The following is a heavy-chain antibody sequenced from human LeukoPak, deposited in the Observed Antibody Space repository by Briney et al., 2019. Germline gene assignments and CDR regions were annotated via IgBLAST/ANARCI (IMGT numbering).Heavy chain of an antibody. Sequence: GGSLRLSCAASGLSIGDNSMHWVRQAPGKGLEWVATISYDGNNKYYADSVKGRFTISRDNSRNTLYLQMNSLRPEDTAVYYCARGPGDYYDILTGYFDYWGQGTLVTVSS. V-gene: IGHV3-30-3*01. J-gene: IGHJ4*02. CDR3: ARGPGDYYDILTGYFDY. D-gene: IGHD3-9*01. CDR1: GLSIGDNS. CDR2: ISYDGNNK.